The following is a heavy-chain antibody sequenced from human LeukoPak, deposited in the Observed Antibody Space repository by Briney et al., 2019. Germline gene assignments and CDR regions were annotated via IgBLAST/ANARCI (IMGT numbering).Heavy chain of an antibody. CDR2: ISASGGRT. V-gene: IGHV3-23*01. Sequence: PGGSLRLSCVGSGYVFTSYAMSWVRQAPGKGPEWVSGISASGGRTFYADSVKGRFTISRDNSKNTLYLQMNSLRAEDTAVYYCAKGRYSGSYYSGYFDYWGQGTLVTVSS. J-gene: IGHJ4*02. D-gene: IGHD1-26*01. CDR3: AKGRYSGSYYSGYFDY. CDR1: GYVFTSYA.